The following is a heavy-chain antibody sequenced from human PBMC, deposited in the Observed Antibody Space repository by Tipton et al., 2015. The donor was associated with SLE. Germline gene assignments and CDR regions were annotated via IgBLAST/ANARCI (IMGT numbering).Heavy chain of an antibody. J-gene: IGHJ6*03. CDR2: INTYGGST. Sequence: QLVQSGPEVKKPGASVKISCKASGYTFTSFYMHWVRQAPGQGPEWMGIINTYGGSTNYAQKFQGRVSMTRDTSTSTVFMELSSLRSEDTAVYYCARGVVDPGYYMDVWGKGTTVTVSS. D-gene: IGHD2-15*01. V-gene: IGHV1-46*01. CDR1: GYTFTSFY. CDR3: ARGVVDPGYYMDV.